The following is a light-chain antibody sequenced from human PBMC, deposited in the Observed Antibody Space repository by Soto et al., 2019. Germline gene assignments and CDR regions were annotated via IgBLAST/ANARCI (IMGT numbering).Light chain of an antibody. Sequence: DIQMTQSPSSLSASVGDRVTITCRASQGMSNYLAWYQQKPGKVPKLLIYAASTLQTGVPSRFSGSGSGTDFTLTISSLQPEDGATYYCQKYNSAPLTFGGGTKVEIK. V-gene: IGKV1-27*01. CDR3: QKYNSAPLT. J-gene: IGKJ4*01. CDR1: QGMSNY. CDR2: AAS.